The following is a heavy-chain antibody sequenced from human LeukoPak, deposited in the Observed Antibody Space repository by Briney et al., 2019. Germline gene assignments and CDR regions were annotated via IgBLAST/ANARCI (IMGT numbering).Heavy chain of an antibody. CDR3: ARVEDFDY. V-gene: IGHV3-30*03. CDR1: GFTFSSYG. Sequence: PGRSLRLSCAASGFTFSSYGMHWVRQAPGKGLEWVAVISYDGSNKYYADSVKGRFTISRDNSKNTLYLQMNSLRAEDTAVYYCARVEDFDYWGQGTLVTVSS. J-gene: IGHJ4*02. CDR2: ISYDGSNK.